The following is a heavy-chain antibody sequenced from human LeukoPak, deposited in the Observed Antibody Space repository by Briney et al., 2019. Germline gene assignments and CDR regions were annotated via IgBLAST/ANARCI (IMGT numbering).Heavy chain of an antibody. CDR2: IYSSGST. J-gene: IGHJ3*02. Sequence: SSETLSLTCAVYGGSFSGYYWSWIRQPPGKGLEWIGSIYSSGSTYYNPSLKSRVIIIIDTPKNHFSLTLSSVTAADTAVYYCARSDGYGLVGIWGQGTMVTVSS. D-gene: IGHD3-10*01. CDR1: GGSFSGYY. V-gene: IGHV4-34*01. CDR3: ARSDGYGLVGI.